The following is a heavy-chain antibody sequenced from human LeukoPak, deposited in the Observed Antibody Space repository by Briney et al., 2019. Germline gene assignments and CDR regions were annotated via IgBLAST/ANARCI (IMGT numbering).Heavy chain of an antibody. V-gene: IGHV1-2*06. D-gene: IGHD2-15*01. CDR2: INPNSGGT. CDR3: ARGYCSGGSCYSVENWFDS. CDR1: GYTFTGYY. J-gene: IGHJ5*01. Sequence: GASVKVSCKAAGYTFTGYYMFWVRQAPGQGLEWMGRINPNSGGTNYAQKFQGRVTMTRDTSISTAYMELSRLRSDDTAVYYCARGYCSGGSCYSVENWFDSWGQGTLATVSS.